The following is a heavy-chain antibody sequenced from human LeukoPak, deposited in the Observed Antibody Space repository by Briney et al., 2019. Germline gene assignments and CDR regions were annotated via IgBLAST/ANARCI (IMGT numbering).Heavy chain of an antibody. CDR1: GDSINSGGYY. D-gene: IGHD2-2*02. Sequence: PSETLSLTCTVSGDSINSGGYYWSWLRLHQGKGLEWIGYIYYSGSTYYNPSLGSRVTISVDTARNQFSLKLSSVTAADTAVYYCASALPGSAAIWPRYDCWGQGTLVTVSS. CDR2: IYYSGST. CDR3: ASALPGSAAIWPRYDC. V-gene: IGHV4-31*03. J-gene: IGHJ4*02.